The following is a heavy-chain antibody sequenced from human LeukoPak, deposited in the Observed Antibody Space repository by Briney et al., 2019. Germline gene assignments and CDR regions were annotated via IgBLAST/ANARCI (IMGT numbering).Heavy chain of an antibody. CDR2: ISSSSSTI. J-gene: IGHJ4*02. CDR1: GFTFSSYS. Sequence: PGGSMRLSCAASGFTFSSYSMNWVRQAPGKGLEWVSYISSSSSTIYYADSVKGRFTISRDNAKNSLYLQMNSLRAEDTAVYYCAREPVYGDSYFDYWGQGTLVTVSS. CDR3: AREPVYGDSYFDY. V-gene: IGHV3-48*01. D-gene: IGHD4-17*01.